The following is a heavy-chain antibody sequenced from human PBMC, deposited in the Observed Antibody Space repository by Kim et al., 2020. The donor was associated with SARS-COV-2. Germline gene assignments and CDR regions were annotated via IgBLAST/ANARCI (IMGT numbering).Heavy chain of an antibody. Sequence: GGSLRLTCAASGFTFSSYGMHWVRQAPGKGLEWVAVISYDGSNKYYADSVKGRFTISRDNSKKTLYQQMNSLRDEDTAVYYCARALEQWLEGGVFAYWGQGTLVTVSS. CDR2: ISYDGSNK. J-gene: IGHJ4*02. D-gene: IGHD6-19*01. V-gene: IGHV3-33*05. CDR1: GFTFSSYG. CDR3: ARALEQWLEGGVFAY.